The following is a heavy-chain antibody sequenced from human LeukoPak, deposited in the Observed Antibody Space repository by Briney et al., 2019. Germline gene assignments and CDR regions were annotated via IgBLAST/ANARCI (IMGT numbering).Heavy chain of an antibody. J-gene: IGHJ5*02. D-gene: IGHD3-16*01. CDR2: ISGSGDST. CDR3: AKGDKMLTWRRTYNRFDP. V-gene: IGHV3-23*01. CDR1: VFTFINYA. Sequence: PGGSLRLSCAASVFTFINYAMRWVRQAPGKGLEWVSGISGSGDSTYFADSVNGRVTISRDNSKNTLYLQMNSLSAEDTAVYFCAKGDKMLTWRRTYNRFDPWGQGTLVTVSS.